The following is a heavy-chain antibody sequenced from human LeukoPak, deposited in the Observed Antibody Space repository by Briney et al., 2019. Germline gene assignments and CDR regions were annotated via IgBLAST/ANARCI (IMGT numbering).Heavy chain of an antibody. Sequence: GGSLRLSCAASGFTFSSYAMSWVRQAPGKGLEWVSAISGSGGSTYYADSVKGRFTISRDNSKNTLYLQMNSLRAEDTAVYYCARHGWNFHSGTYYTFDPWGQGTLVTVSS. J-gene: IGHJ5*02. CDR3: ARHGWNFHSGTYYTFDP. CDR1: GFTFSSYA. CDR2: ISGSGGST. V-gene: IGHV3-23*01. D-gene: IGHD3-10*01.